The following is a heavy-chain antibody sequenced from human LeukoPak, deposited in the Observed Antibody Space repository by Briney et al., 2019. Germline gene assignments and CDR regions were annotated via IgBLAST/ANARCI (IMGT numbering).Heavy chain of an antibody. V-gene: IGHV3-7*01. D-gene: IGHD5-12*01. CDR3: ASVDSGYDSDY. CDR2: IKQDGSEK. Sequence: GGSLRLSCAASGFTFSSYWMSWVRQAPGKGLEWVANIKQDGSEKYYVDSVKGRFTISRDNAKNSLYLQMNSLRAEDTAVYYCASVDSGYDSDYWGQGTLVTVSS. CDR1: GFTFSSYW. J-gene: IGHJ4*02.